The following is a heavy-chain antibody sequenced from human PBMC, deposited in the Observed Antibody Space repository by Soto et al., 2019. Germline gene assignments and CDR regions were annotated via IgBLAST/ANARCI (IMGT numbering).Heavy chain of an antibody. J-gene: IGHJ5*02. Sequence: ASVKVSCKASGYTFTSYYMHGVRQAPGQGLEWMGIINPSGGSTSYAQKFQGRVTMTRDTSTSTVYMELSSLRSEDTAVYYCASDPEGHNWFDPWGQGTLVTVSS. V-gene: IGHV1-46*01. CDR2: INPSGGST. CDR1: GYTFTSYY. CDR3: ASDPEGHNWFDP.